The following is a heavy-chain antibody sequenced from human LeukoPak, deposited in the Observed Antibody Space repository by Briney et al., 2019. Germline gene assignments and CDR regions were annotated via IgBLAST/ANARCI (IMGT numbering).Heavy chain of an antibody. CDR1: GGSISSGDYY. Sequence: PSETLSLTCTVSGGSISSGDYYWSWIRQPPGKGLEWIGYIYYSGSTYYNPSLKSRVTISVDTSKNQFSLKLSSVTAADTAVYYCARGRGWQQLWDGYYFDYWGQGTLVTVSS. J-gene: IGHJ4*02. CDR3: ARGRGWQQLWDGYYFDY. D-gene: IGHD5-18*01. V-gene: IGHV4-30-4*01. CDR2: IYYSGST.